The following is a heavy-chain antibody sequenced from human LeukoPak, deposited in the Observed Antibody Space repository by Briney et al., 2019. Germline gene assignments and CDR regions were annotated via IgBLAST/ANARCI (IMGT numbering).Heavy chain of an antibody. V-gene: IGHV4-4*09. CDR2: IYTSGST. Sequence: PSETLSLTCTVSGGSISSYYWSWIRQPPGKGLEWIGYIYTSGSTNYNPSLKSRVTISVDTSKNQFSLKLSSVIAADTAVYYCARQSFNYYDSSGYYADAFDIWGQGTMVTVSS. D-gene: IGHD3-22*01. CDR3: ARQSFNYYDSSGYYADAFDI. CDR1: GGSISSYY. J-gene: IGHJ3*02.